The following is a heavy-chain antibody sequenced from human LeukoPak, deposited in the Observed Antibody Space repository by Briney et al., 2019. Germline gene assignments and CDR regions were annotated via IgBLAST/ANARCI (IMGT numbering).Heavy chain of an antibody. V-gene: IGHV3-30*02. CDR2: IRYDGSNK. J-gene: IGHJ4*02. CDR3: AKDGFMVRGATFDY. Sequence: PGGSLRLSCAASGFTFSSYGMHWVRQAPGKGLEWVAFIRYDGSNKYYADSVKGRFTISRDNSKNTLYVQMNSLRAEDTAVYYCAKDGFMVRGATFDYWGQGTLVTVSS. CDR1: GFTFSSYG. D-gene: IGHD3-10*01.